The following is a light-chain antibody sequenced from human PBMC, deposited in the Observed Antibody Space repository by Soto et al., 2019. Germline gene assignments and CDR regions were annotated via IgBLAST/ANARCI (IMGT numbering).Light chain of an antibody. V-gene: IGLV7-46*01. CDR3: FLYYAGSRV. CDR2: DTN. Sequence: QAVVPQEPSLTVSPGGTGTLTCGSSTGAVTSGHFPYWFQQKPGQAPRTLIYDTNNKYSWTPARFSGSLLGGKAALSLSGSQPEEEAEYYCFLYYAGSRVFGGGTKLTVL. J-gene: IGLJ2*01. CDR1: TGAVTSGHF.